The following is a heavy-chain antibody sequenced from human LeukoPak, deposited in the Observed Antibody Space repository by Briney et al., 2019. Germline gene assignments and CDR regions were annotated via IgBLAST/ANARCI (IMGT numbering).Heavy chain of an antibody. J-gene: IGHJ4*02. CDR2: ISYSGRT. V-gene: IGHV4-59*07. Sequence: SDTLSLTCTVSGGSISSYYCSWIRQPPGKGLAGIRYISYSGRTTYNPSLKSRVTLSVDTSKTQFSLKLSSVPAADTAVYYCARVSSVRTAFDYWGQGTLVTVSS. CDR3: ARVSSVRTAFDY. CDR1: GGSISSYY.